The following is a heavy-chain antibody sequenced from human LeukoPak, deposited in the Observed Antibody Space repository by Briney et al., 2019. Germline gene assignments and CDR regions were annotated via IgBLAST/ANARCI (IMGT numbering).Heavy chain of an antibody. J-gene: IGHJ4*02. CDR1: GYTFTSYY. V-gene: IGHV1-46*01. Sequence: ASVKVSCKASGYTFTSYYMHWGRQAPGQGRKWMGIINPSGGITSYAPKFQGRVTMTRDTSTSTVYMELSSLRSEDTDVYDCARDGVGAAGTDFDYWGQGTLVTVSS. CDR3: ARDGVGAAGTDFDY. CDR2: INPSGGIT. D-gene: IGHD6-13*01.